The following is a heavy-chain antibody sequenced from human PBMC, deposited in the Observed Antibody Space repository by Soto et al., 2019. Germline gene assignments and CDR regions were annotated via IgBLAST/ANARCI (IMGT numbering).Heavy chain of an antibody. D-gene: IGHD3-10*01. J-gene: IGHJ4*02. V-gene: IGHV4-59*01. CDR3: ARAGSYYSIDN. CDR2: IYYSGST. CDR1: GGSISNFY. Sequence: SETLSLTCTVSGGSISNFYWSWIRQPPGKGLEWIGHIYYSGSTNYNPSLKSRVTISVDTSKNQFSLKLNSVTAADTAVYYCARAGSYYSIDNWGQGTLVTVSS.